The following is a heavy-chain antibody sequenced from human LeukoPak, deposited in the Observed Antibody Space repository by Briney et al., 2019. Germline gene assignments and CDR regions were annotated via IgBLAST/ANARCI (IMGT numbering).Heavy chain of an antibody. CDR3: ARATIDYYDSSGYYFDAFDI. V-gene: IGHV3-30*14. D-gene: IGHD3-22*01. CDR1: GFTFSSYA. CDR2: ISYDGSNK. Sequence: GGSLRLSCAASGFTFSSYAMHWVRQAPGKGLEWVAVISYDGSNKYYADSVKGRFTISRDNSKNTLYLQMNSLRAEDTAVYYCARATIDYYDSSGYYFDAFDIWGQGTMVTVSS. J-gene: IGHJ3*02.